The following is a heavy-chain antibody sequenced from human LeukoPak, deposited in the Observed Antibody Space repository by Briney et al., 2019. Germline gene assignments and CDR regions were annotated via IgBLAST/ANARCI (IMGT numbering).Heavy chain of an antibody. CDR3: RISIAAEATGYFDN. Sequence: ASVKVSCKASGGTFSSYAISWVRQAPGQGLEWMGGIIPIFGTANYAQKFQGRVTITTDESTSTAYMELSSLRSEDTAVSSSRISIAAEATGYFDNWGQGTLVTVSS. J-gene: IGHJ4*02. CDR1: GGTFSSYA. D-gene: IGHD6-13*01. CDR2: IIPIFGTA. V-gene: IGHV1-69*05.